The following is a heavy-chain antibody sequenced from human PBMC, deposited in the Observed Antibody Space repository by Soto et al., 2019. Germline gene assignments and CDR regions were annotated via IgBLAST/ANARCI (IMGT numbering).Heavy chain of an antibody. Sequence: EGQLLESGGGLVQPGGSLRLSCAASGFTFSAYPMIWVRQAPGKGLEWVSTISNGAGRTFYADSVKGRFTISRDNSKNSLYLQMNSLRAEDTAVYYCEKAAARFVDYYYYMDVWGKGTTVTVSS. CDR1: GFTFSAYP. CDR3: EKAAARFVDYYYYMDV. D-gene: IGHD3-16*01. J-gene: IGHJ6*03. V-gene: IGHV3-23*01. CDR2: ISNGAGRT.